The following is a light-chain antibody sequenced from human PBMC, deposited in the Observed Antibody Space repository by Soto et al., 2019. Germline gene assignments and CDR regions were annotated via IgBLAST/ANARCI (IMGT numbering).Light chain of an antibody. CDR2: GAS. CDR1: QSVSSSY. V-gene: IGKV3-20*01. Sequence: EIVLTQSPGTLSLSPGERATLSCRASQSVSSSYLAWYQQKPGQAPRFLIYGASSRATDIPDRFSSSGSGKDFALPISRLEPDDFAVYYCQQYASSPLTFGGGTKVAI. J-gene: IGKJ4*01. CDR3: QQYASSPLT.